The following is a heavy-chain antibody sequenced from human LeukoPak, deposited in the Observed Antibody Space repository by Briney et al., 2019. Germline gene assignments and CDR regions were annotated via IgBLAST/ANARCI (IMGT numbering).Heavy chain of an antibody. CDR2: IYTSGST. Sequence: SQTLSLTCTVSGGSISSGSYYWSWIRQPAGKGLEWIGRIYTSGSTNYNPSLKSRVTISVDTSKNQFSLKLSSVTAADTAVYYCARNEVYCSGGSCYPETHYYYGMDVWGKGTTVTVSS. CDR1: GGSISSGSYY. CDR3: ARNEVYCSGGSCYPETHYYYGMDV. J-gene: IGHJ6*04. V-gene: IGHV4-61*02. D-gene: IGHD2-15*01.